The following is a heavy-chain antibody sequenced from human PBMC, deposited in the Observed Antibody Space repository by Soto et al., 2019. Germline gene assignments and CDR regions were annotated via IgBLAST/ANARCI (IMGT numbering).Heavy chain of an antibody. CDR3: ARRGIRTVHFDY. V-gene: IGHV2-5*02. Sequence: QITLKESGPTLVKPTQTLTLTCTFSGFSLSTSGMCVVRIRQPPGKALEWLALICWDDAKRYSPSLKSRLTITEDTSKNQVVLTMANVDPVDTATYYCARRGIRTVHFDYWGQGTLVTVSS. CDR2: ICWDDAK. J-gene: IGHJ4*02. D-gene: IGHD3-10*01. CDR1: GFSLSTSGMC.